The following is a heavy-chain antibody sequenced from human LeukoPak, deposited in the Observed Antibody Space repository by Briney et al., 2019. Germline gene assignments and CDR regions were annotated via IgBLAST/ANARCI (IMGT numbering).Heavy chain of an antibody. D-gene: IGHD6-13*01. V-gene: IGHV3-15*01. Sequence: PGGSLRLSCAASGFTSSNAWMSWVRQAPGKGLEWVGRIKSKTDGGTTDYAAPVKGRFTISRDDSKNTLYLQMNSLKTEDTAVYYCTTSLIAAAIDYWGQGTLVTVSS. CDR3: TTSLIAAAIDY. CDR2: IKSKTDGGTT. CDR1: GFTSSNAW. J-gene: IGHJ4*02.